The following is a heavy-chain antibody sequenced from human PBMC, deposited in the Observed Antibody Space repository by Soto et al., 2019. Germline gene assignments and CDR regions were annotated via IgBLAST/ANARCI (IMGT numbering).Heavy chain of an antibody. CDR3: TVGAIVHYYYGMDV. CDR1: GGSITSGNW. D-gene: IGHD4-4*01. V-gene: IGHV4-4*02. J-gene: IGHJ6*02. CDR2: IFHSGST. Sequence: QVQFQESGPGLVKPSGTLSLTCAVSGGSITSGNWWTWVRQPPGKGLEWIGEIFHSGSTNYNPSLKSRVTISVDKSKNQFSLKVKSVTAADTAVYYCTVGAIVHYYYGMDVWGQGTMVTVSS.